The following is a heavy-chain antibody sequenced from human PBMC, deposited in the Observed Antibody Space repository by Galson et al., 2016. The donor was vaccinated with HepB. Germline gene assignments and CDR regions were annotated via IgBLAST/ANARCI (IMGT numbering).Heavy chain of an antibody. CDR3: ATGVAATVDFDY. CDR2: ISSGGTTI. CDR1: GFTFSDNY. D-gene: IGHD1-26*01. V-gene: IGHV3-11*01. Sequence: SLRLSCAASGFTFSDNYMSWIRQAPGKGLEWISYISSGGTTIYYADSVKGRFTISRDNAKNSMYLQMNSLRAGDTAVYFCATGVAATVDFDYWGQGTLVTVSS. J-gene: IGHJ4*02.